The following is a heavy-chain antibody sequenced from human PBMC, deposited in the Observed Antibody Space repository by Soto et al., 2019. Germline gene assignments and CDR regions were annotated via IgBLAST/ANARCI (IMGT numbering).Heavy chain of an antibody. CDR3: ARVIGSGWYLSTEFPKTYYFDY. CDR2: IYYSGST. D-gene: IGHD6-19*01. J-gene: IGHJ4*02. CDR1: GGSISSYY. Sequence: ASETLSLTCTVSGGSISSYYWSWIRQPPGKGLEWIGYIYYSGSTNYNPSLKSRVTISVDTSKNQFSLKLSSVTAADTAVYYCARVIGSGWYLSTEFPKTYYFDYWGQGTLVTVSS. V-gene: IGHV4-59*01.